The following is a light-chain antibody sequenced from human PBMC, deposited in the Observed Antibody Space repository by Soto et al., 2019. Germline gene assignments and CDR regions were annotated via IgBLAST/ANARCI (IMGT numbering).Light chain of an antibody. CDR1: QNIDNY. CDR2: TAY. CDR3: KQGYSNRWT. J-gene: IGKJ1*01. Sequence: DIQMTQSPSSLSASVGDRVTITCRASQNIDNYLNWYQQKPGKAPKLLIYTAYSLRSGVQSRFSGRGSGTDFTLTISSLQPEDFATYYCKQGYSNRWTFGQGTKVDIK. V-gene: IGKV1-39*01.